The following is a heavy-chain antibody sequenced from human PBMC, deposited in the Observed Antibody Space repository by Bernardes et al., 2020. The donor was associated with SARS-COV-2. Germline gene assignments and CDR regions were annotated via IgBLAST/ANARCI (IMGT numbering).Heavy chain of an antibody. CDR1: GYTFTSHW. Sequence: GESLKISCKGSGYTFTSHWISWVRQMPGKGLEWMGRIDPGDSYTDYSPSFQGHVTISIEKSTTTAYLQWSSLKASDTAKYYCARHPFQSGVAGTYYGMDVWGQGTTVTVSS. CDR2: IDPGDSYT. J-gene: IGHJ6*02. CDR3: ARHPFQSGVAGTYYGMDV. D-gene: IGHD6-19*01. V-gene: IGHV5-10-1*01.